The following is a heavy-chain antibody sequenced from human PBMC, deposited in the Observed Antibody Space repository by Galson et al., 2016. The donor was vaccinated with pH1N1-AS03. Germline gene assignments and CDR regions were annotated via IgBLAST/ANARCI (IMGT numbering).Heavy chain of an antibody. CDR3: VTTAYAFGLGSVDAFDV. CDR1: GNTLTELS. D-gene: IGHD3-16*01. V-gene: IGHV1-24*01. J-gene: IGHJ3*01. CDR2: FDPDNTET. Sequence: SVKVSCKVSGNTLTELSIQWVRQAPGEGLDWMGGFDPDNTETAYAQKFQGRVTMTEDTSTDTAYMELSSLRSGDTAKYYCVTTAYAFGLGSVDAFDVWGQGTKVTVSS.